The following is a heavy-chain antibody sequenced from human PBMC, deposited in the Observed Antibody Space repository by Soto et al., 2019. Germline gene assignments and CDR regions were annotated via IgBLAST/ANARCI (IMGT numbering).Heavy chain of an antibody. D-gene: IGHD1-1*01. Sequence: QVHLVQSGAEVKKPGASVKVSCKGSGYAFTTYGITWVRQAPGQGLEWMGWISAHNGNTNYAQELQGRVTVTRDTSTSTAYTELRSLRSDDTAVYYCARRRYGDYWGQGALVTVSS. CDR2: ISAHNGNT. J-gene: IGHJ4*02. CDR3: ARRRYGDY. CDR1: GYAFTTYG. V-gene: IGHV1-18*01.